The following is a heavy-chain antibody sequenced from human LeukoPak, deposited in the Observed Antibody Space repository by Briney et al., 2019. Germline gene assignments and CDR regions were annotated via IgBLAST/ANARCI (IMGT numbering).Heavy chain of an antibody. CDR2: INPSGGST. D-gene: IGHD4-17*01. CDR1: GYTITSYF. Sequence: ASVKVSCKASGYTITSYFMHWVRQAPGQGLDWMGIINPSGGSTSYAQKFQGRVTMTRDTSTSTVYMELGSLRSEDTAVYYCARDSADYGDYDYWGQGTLVTVSS. J-gene: IGHJ4*02. V-gene: IGHV1-46*01. CDR3: ARDSADYGDYDY.